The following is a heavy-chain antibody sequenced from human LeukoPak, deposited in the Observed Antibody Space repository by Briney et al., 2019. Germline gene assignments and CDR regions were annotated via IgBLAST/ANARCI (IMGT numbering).Heavy chain of an antibody. D-gene: IGHD5-12*01. J-gene: IGHJ4*02. V-gene: IGHV3-11*01. Sequence: GGSLRLSCEASGFTFSSYWMSWIRQAPGKGLEWVSYISTSGSAKHYADSVKGRFTISRDNAKNSLYLQMNSLRAEDTAVYYCARGWLISWGQGTLVTVSS. CDR3: ARGWLIS. CDR2: ISTSGSAK. CDR1: GFTFSSYW.